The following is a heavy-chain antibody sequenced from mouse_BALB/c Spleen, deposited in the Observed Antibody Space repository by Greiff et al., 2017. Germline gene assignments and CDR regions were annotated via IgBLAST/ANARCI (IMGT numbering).Heavy chain of an antibody. CDR2: IDPYNGVT. Sequence: EVQLQQSGPELVKPGASVKVSCKASGYAFTSYNMYWVKQSHGKSLEWIGYIDPYNGVTSYNQNFKGKATLTVDKSSSTAYMHLNSLTSEDSAVYYCAREGGGYGPWFAYWGQGTLVTVSA. J-gene: IGHJ3*01. D-gene: IGHD2-2*01. V-gene: IGHV1S135*01. CDR1: GYAFTSYN. CDR3: AREGGGYGPWFAY.